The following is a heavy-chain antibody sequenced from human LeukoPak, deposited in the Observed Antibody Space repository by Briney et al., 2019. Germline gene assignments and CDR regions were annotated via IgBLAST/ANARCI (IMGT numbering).Heavy chain of an antibody. CDR2: IIPIFGTA. V-gene: IGHV1-69*05. CDR3: ARDGGAYYYDSIGYYFNWFDP. CDR1: GGTFSSFA. Sequence: SVKVSCKASGGTFSSFAISWVRQAPGEGIEWMGGIIPIFGTANYAQKIQGRVTITTDESTSTAYMELSSLRSEDTAVYYCARDGGAYYYDSIGYYFNWFDPWGQGTLVTVSS. J-gene: IGHJ5*02. D-gene: IGHD3-22*01.